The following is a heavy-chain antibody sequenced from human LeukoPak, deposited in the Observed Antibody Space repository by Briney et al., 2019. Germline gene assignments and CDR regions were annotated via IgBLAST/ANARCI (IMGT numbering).Heavy chain of an antibody. Sequence: SETLSLTCTVSGGSIRDYYWNWIRQPPGKGLEWIGYIYYSGSTNYNPSLKSRVTISVDTSKNQFSLKLSSVTAADTAVYYCARGYSSSWYEDWFDPWGQGTLVTVSS. CDR1: GGSIRDYY. CDR2: IYYSGST. CDR3: ARGYSSSWYEDWFDP. D-gene: IGHD6-13*01. V-gene: IGHV4-59*01. J-gene: IGHJ5*02.